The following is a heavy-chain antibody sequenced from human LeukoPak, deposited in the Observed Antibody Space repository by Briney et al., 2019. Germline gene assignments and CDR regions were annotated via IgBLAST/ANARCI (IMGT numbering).Heavy chain of an antibody. Sequence: GGSLRLSCAASGFTFSSYGMHWVRQAPGKGLEWVAVIWYDGSNKYYADSVKGRFTISRDNSKNTLYLQMNSLRAEDTAVYYCARDRPYYYDSSGPSSFDYWGQGTLVTVSS. V-gene: IGHV3-33*01. CDR3: ARDRPYYYDSSGPSSFDY. CDR1: GFTFSSYG. J-gene: IGHJ4*02. CDR2: IWYDGSNK. D-gene: IGHD3-22*01.